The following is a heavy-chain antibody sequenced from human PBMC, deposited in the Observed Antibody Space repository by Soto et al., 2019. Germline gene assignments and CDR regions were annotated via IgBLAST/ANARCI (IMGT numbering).Heavy chain of an antibody. V-gene: IGHV4-34*01. Sequence: PSETLSLTCAVYGGSFSGYYWSWIRRPPEKGLEWIGEINHGESASYNPSLKDRVTISLDTSNNHFSLKLTSVTAADSAVYYCARGYAAPRAANWGQGXLVTVYS. CDR1: GGSFSGYY. CDR3: ARGYAAPRAAN. D-gene: IGHD2-15*01. J-gene: IGHJ4*02. CDR2: INHGESA.